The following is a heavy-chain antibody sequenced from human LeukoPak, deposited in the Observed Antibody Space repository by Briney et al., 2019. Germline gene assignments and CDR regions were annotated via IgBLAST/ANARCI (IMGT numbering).Heavy chain of an antibody. CDR1: GFTVSSNY. J-gene: IGHJ4*02. CDR2: ISGSGVMT. CDR3: AKDRSIGTYYTFDH. V-gene: IGHV3-23*01. Sequence: HSGGSLRLSCAASGFTVSSNYMTWVRQAPGKGLEWVATISGSGVMTYYADSVKGRFTVSRDNSKNTLYLQMSSLTAADTAVYYCAKDRSIGTYYTFDHWGQGTLVTVSS. D-gene: IGHD1-26*01.